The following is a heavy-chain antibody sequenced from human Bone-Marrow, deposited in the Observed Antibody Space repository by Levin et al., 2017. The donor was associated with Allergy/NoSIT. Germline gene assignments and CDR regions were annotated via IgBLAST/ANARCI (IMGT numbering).Heavy chain of an antibody. V-gene: IGHV3-15*01. Sequence: GESLKISCAASGFTFSNAWMSWVRQAPGKGLEWVGRIKSKTDGGTTDYAAPVKGRFTISRDDSKNTLYLQMNSLKTEDTAVYYCTTDLLYPHHESYDYVWGSYRFGTNDAFDIWGQGTMVTVSS. CDR2: IKSKTDGGTT. J-gene: IGHJ3*02. CDR3: TTDLLYPHHESYDYVWGSYRFGTNDAFDI. CDR1: GFTFSNAW. D-gene: IGHD3-16*02.